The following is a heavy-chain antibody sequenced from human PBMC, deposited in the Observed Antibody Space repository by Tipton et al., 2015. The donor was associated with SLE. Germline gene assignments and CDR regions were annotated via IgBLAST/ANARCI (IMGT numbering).Heavy chain of an antibody. D-gene: IGHD3/OR15-3a*01. V-gene: IGHV3-11*04. J-gene: IGHJ2*01. CDR3: ARDPDWSQGWYFDL. CDR1: GFSFSDYY. CDR2: ISGSGNTI. Sequence: SLRLSCAASGFSFSDYYMTWIRQAPGKGLECISYISGSGNTIYYADSVRGRFTVSRDNAKNSLYLQMNSLRAEDTAVYYCARDPDWSQGWYFDLWGRGTLVTVSS.